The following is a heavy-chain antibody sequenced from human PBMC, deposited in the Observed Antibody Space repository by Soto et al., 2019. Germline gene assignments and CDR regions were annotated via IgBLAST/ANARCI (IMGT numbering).Heavy chain of an antibody. CDR1: GYTFTSYG. V-gene: IGHV1-18*01. CDR3: ARPSRGPVPADDYYYCMSV. J-gene: IGHJ6*03. CDR2: ISAYNGNT. Sequence: QVQLVQSGAEVKKPGASVKVSCKASGYTFTSYGISWVRQAPGQELEWMGWISAYNGNTNYAQQLQDSVTMTTDTSTSTAYMELRSLRSDDTAVYYCARPSRGPVPADDYYYCMSVWGKGTKVTVSS. D-gene: IGHD2-2*01.